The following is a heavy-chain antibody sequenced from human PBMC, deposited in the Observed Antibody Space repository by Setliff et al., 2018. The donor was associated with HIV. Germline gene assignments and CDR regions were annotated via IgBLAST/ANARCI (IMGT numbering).Heavy chain of an antibody. Sequence: ASVKVSCKASGYSFTNYDIYWVRQASGQGLEWMGWMNPNSGNTGYAQKFQGRVTMTRDTSINTAYMELRSLRSDDTAVYYCARGADYLGIPSYYYYYMDVWGKGTTVTVTS. CDR1: GYSFTNYD. CDR2: MNPNSGNT. CDR3: ARGADYLGIPSYYYYYMDV. V-gene: IGHV1-8*02. D-gene: IGHD7-27*01. J-gene: IGHJ6*03.